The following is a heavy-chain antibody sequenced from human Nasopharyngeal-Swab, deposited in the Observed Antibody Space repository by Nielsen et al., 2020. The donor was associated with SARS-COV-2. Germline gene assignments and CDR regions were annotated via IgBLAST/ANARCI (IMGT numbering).Heavy chain of an antibody. V-gene: IGHV3-30*18. D-gene: IGHD5-18*01. CDR3: AKDLGYSYGSVGMDV. CDR1: GFTFSSYG. J-gene: IGHJ6*02. CDR2: ISYDGSNK. Sequence: GESLKISCAASGFTFSSYGMHWVRQAPGKGLEWVAVISYDGSNKYYADSVKGRFTISRDNSKNTLYLQMNSLRAEDTAVYYCAKDLGYSYGSVGMDVWGQGTPVPVSS.